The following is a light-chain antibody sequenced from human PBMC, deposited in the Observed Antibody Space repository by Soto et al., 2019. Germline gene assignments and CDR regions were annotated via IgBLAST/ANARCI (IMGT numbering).Light chain of an antibody. Sequence: EIVLTQSPATLSLSPGERATLSCRASQSVSSYLAWYQQKPGQAPRLLIYDASNSSPGIPARFSGSGSGTDFTLTISSLEPEDFAVYYCQQRSNWPRTFGQGTKVEIK. CDR1: QSVSSY. CDR2: DAS. CDR3: QQRSNWPRT. J-gene: IGKJ1*01. V-gene: IGKV3-11*01.